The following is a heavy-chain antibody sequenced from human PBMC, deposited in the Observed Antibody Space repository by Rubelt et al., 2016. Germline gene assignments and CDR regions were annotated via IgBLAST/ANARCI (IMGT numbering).Heavy chain of an antibody. V-gene: IGHV1-18*01. J-gene: IGHJ3*02. CDR2: ISAYNGNT. D-gene: IGHD5-24*01. CDR3: ARRDGYNWDDAFDI. CDR1: GYTFTSYG. Sequence: QVQLVQSGAEVKKPGASVKVSCKASGYTFTSYGISWVRQAPGQGLEWMGWISAYNGNTNYAQKLQGRVTRTTDTATSTAYMELRSLRSDDTAVYDCARRDGYNWDDAFDIWGQGTMVTVSS.